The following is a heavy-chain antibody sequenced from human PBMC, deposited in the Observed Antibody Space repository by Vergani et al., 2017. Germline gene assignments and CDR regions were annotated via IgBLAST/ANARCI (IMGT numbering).Heavy chain of an antibody. D-gene: IGHD3-10*01. CDR2: IWYDGSNK. Sequence: QVQLVESGGGVVQPGRSLRLSCAASGFTFSSYGMHWVRQAPGKGLEWVAAIWYDGSNKYYADSVKGRFTISRDNSKNTLYLQMNSLRAEDTAVYYCAREPSRVVRGVIYYYYYGMDVWGQGTTVTVSS. J-gene: IGHJ6*02. CDR3: AREPSRVVRGVIYYYYYGMDV. V-gene: IGHV3-33*01. CDR1: GFTFSSYG.